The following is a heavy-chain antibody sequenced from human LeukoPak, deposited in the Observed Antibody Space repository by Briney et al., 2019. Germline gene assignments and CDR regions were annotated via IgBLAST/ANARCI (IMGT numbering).Heavy chain of an antibody. Sequence: PGGSQRLSCAASGFTFSSYGMHWVRQAPGKGLEWVAFIRYDGSNKYYADSVKGRFTISRDNSKNTLYLQMNSLRAEDTAVYYCAKENADFWSGYPKPFYYYYMDVWGKGTTVTVSS. CDR1: GFTFSSYG. CDR2: IRYDGSNK. J-gene: IGHJ6*03. D-gene: IGHD3-3*01. V-gene: IGHV3-30*02. CDR3: AKENADFWSGYPKPFYYYYMDV.